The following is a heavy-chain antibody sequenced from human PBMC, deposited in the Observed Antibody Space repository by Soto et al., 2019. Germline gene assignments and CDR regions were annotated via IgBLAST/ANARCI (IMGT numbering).Heavy chain of an antibody. J-gene: IGHJ6*02. V-gene: IGHV5-10-1*01. D-gene: IGHD2-2*01. CDR1: GYSFTSYW. Sequence: PGESLKISCKGSGYSFTSYWISWVRQMPGKGLEWMGRIDPSDSYTNYSPSFQGHVTISADKSISTAYLQWSSLKTEDTAVYYCASLTSWSQEYYYGMDVWGQGTTVTVSS. CDR2: IDPSDSYT. CDR3: ASLTSWSQEYYYGMDV.